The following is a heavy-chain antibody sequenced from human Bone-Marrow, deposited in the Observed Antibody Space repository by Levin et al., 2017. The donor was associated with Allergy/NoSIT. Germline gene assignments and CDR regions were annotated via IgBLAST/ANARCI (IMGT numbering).Heavy chain of an antibody. CDR3: ARDLGGYYSHYYNGMDV. D-gene: IGHD3-22*01. Sequence: SETLSLTCTVSGGSINSDYWSWIRQPPGKGLEWIGYIYYSGGTNYNPSLKSRVTISVDTSMNKFSLVLTSVTAADTAVYYCARDLGGYYSHYYNGMDVWGQGTTVTVSS. V-gene: IGHV4-59*01. CDR2: IYYSGGT. J-gene: IGHJ6*02. CDR1: GGSINSDY.